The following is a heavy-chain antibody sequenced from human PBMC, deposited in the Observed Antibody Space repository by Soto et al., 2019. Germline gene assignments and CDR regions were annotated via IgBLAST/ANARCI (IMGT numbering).Heavy chain of an antibody. CDR3: AKYSGWDSYYFDY. CDR2: ISGSGGST. J-gene: IGHJ4*02. V-gene: IGHV3-23*01. D-gene: IGHD6-19*01. CDR1: GFPFSSYA. Sequence: PGGSLRLSCAASGFPFSSYAMSWVRQAPGKGLEWVSAISGSGGSTYYADSVKGRFTISRDNSKNTLYLQMNSLRAEDTAVYYCAKYSGWDSYYFDYWGQGTLVTVSS.